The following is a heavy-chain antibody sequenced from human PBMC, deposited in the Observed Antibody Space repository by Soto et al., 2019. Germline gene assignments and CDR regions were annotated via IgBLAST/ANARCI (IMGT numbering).Heavy chain of an antibody. Sequence: GRSLRPSCPAAGFTFSSYRMKWVRQAPGKGREWVSSIISSSSYIYYGDSVKGRFTLSTDNGKKSLYMQMNSLRDEDTAVYYCARPYGGGLWFGPYYYYGMDVWGQGTTVTVSS. CDR3: ARPYGGGLWFGPYYYYGMDV. CDR1: GFTFSSYR. D-gene: IGHD3-10*01. CDR2: IISSSSYI. V-gene: IGHV3-21*01. J-gene: IGHJ6*02.